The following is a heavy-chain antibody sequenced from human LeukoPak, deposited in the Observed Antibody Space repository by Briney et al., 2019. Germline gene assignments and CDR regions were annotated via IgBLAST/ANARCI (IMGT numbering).Heavy chain of an antibody. CDR2: INPSGGRT. V-gene: IGHV1-46*01. Sequence: ASVNVSCKASGYTFTSYYMHWVRQAPGQGLEWMGIINPSGGRTSYAQKFQGRVTMSRDTSTSTVYMELSSLRSEDTAVYYCARDLVQRPGTAAAALGNYYYGMDVWGQGTTVTVSS. CDR3: ARDLVQRPGTAAAALGNYYYGMDV. J-gene: IGHJ6*02. D-gene: IGHD6-13*01. CDR1: GYTFTSYY.